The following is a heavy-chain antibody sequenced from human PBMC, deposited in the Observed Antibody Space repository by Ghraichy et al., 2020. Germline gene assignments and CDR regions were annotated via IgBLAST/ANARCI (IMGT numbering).Heavy chain of an antibody. CDR3: ARTSTGDYDFWSGYYSDYYYMDV. V-gene: IGHV4-39*07. CDR1: GGSISSSSYY. Sequence: SETLSLTCTVSGGSISSSSYYWGWIRQPPGKGLEWIGSIYYSGSTYYNPSLKSRVTISVDTSKNQFSLKLSSVTAADTAVYYCARTSTGDYDFWSGYYSDYYYMDVWGKGTTVTVSS. CDR2: IYYSGST. J-gene: IGHJ6*03. D-gene: IGHD3-3*01.